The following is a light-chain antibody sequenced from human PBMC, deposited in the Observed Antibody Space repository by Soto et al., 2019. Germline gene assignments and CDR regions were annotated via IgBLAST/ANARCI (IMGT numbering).Light chain of an antibody. CDR1: QSINNY. V-gene: IGKV1-39*01. CDR2: AAF. Sequence: DIQMTQSPSSLSASVGDRVIITCRTSQSINNYLNWYQQTPGKATKLLIFAAFHLQSGVPSRFSGSGSGSDFTLTISNLQPEDFATYYCQQTYDALPITFGQGTRLEIK. CDR3: QQTYDALPIT. J-gene: IGKJ5*01.